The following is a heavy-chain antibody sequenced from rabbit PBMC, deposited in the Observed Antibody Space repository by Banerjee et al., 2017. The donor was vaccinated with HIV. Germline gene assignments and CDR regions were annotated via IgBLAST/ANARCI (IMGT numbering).Heavy chain of an antibody. J-gene: IGHJ4*01. D-gene: IGHD8-1*01. CDR1: GFSFSSTYY. CDR3: ARDLDYAGSSSYTGFDFNL. Sequence: QSLEESGGDLVKPGGSLTLTCTASGFSFSSTYYMCWVRQAPGKGLEWIACMDTGNTYYASWAKGRFTISKTSSTTMTLQMTSLTAADTATYFCARDLDYAGSSSYTGFDFNLWGQGTLVTVS. V-gene: IGHV1S40*01. CDR2: MDTGNT.